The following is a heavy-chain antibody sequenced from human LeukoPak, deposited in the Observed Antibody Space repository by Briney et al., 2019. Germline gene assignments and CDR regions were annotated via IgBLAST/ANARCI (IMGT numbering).Heavy chain of an antibody. V-gene: IGHV3-33*01. Sequence: PGRSLRLSCAASGFTFSSYGMHWVRQAPGKGLEWVAVIWYDGSNKYYADSVKGRFTISRDNSKNTPYLQMNSLRAEDTAVYYCARVCGDCYYYGMDVWGKGTTVTVSS. J-gene: IGHJ6*04. D-gene: IGHD2-21*01. CDR2: IWYDGSNK. CDR1: GFTFSSYG. CDR3: ARVCGDCYYYGMDV.